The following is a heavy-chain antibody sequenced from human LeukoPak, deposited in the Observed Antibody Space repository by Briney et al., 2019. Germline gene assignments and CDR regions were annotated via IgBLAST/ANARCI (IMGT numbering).Heavy chain of an antibody. CDR2: ISGSGGST. D-gene: IGHD1-26*01. CDR3: ARDPYSGTYSDYYYYYMDV. Sequence: GGSLRLSCAASGFTFSSYAMSWVRQAPGKGLEWVSAISGSGGSTYYADSVKGRFTTSRDNSKNTLYLQMNSLRAEDTAVYYCARDPYSGTYSDYYYYYMDVWGKGTTVTVSS. V-gene: IGHV3-23*01. J-gene: IGHJ6*03. CDR1: GFTFSSYA.